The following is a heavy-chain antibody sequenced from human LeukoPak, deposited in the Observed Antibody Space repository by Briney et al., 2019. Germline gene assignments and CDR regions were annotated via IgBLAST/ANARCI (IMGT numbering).Heavy chain of an antibody. CDR3: ASGRAAAGVSGADY. CDR1: VGSFSGYY. Sequence: SETLSLTCAVYVGSFSGYYWSWMREPPGKGLEWIVEINHSETTNYNPPLKSRVTISGDTSKSQFSLKRSSVAAADTAVYYCASGRAAAGVSGADYWGQGTLVSVSS. J-gene: IGHJ4*02. CDR2: INHSETT. D-gene: IGHD6-13*01. V-gene: IGHV4-34*01.